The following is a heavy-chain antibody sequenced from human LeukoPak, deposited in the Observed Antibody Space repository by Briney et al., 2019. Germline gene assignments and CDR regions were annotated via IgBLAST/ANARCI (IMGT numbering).Heavy chain of an antibody. V-gene: IGHV3-30*02. J-gene: IGHJ6*03. Sequence: PGGSLRLSCATSGFTFDTYAMHWVRQAPGKGLEWVAFIRYDGSNKYYADSVKGRFTISRDNSKNTLYLQLNSLRAEDTAVYYCAKVGLGDNSYYYYYMDVWGKGTTVTVSS. CDR3: AKVGLGDNSYYYYYMDV. CDR2: IRYDGSNK. D-gene: IGHD4-17*01. CDR1: GFTFDTYA.